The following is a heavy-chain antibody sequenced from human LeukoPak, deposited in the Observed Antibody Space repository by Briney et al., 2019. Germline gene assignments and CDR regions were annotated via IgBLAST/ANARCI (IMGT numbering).Heavy chain of an antibody. D-gene: IGHD3-22*01. CDR2: IYYSGST. Sequence: SETLSPTCTVSGGSISSYYWSWIRQPPGKGLEWIGYIYYSGSTNYNPSLKSRVTISVDTSKNQFSLKLRSVTAADTAVYYCARVTGYMIEDYFDYWGQGTLVTVSS. CDR1: GGSISSYY. V-gene: IGHV4-59*01. CDR3: ARVTGYMIEDYFDY. J-gene: IGHJ4*02.